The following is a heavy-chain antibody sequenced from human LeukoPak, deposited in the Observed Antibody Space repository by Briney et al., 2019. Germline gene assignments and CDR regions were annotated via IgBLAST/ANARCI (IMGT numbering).Heavy chain of an antibody. CDR2: IYTDGSYT. V-gene: IGHV3-74*01. J-gene: IGHJ4*02. Sequence: PGGSLRLSCAASGFTFSNYWMHWVRQAPGKGLVWVSRIYTDGSYTNYADSVKGRFTISRDNAKNTLSLHMNSLRAGDMAVYYCARGDDESLDHWGQGTLVTVSS. CDR3: ARGDDESLDH. CDR1: GFTFSNYW. D-gene: IGHD3-16*01.